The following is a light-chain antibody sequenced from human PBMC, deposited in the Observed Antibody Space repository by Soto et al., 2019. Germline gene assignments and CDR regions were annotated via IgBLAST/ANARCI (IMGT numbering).Light chain of an antibody. J-gene: IGKJ2*01. Sequence: DIQMTQSPSTLSASVRDRVIITCRASQTVERWMAWYQQKPGKAPKLLIPDVSTLERGVPSRFSGSGSATEVTLTISGLQPDALANDYYQEYKDYVYIIGQGTKVESK. CDR2: DVS. V-gene: IGKV1-5*01. CDR1: QTVERW. CDR3: QEYKDYVYI.